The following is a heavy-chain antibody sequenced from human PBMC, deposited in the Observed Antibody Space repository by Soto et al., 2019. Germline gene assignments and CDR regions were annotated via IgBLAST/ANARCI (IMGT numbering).Heavy chain of an antibody. V-gene: IGHV3-23*01. D-gene: IGHD3-10*01. CDR2: ISGSGGST. CDR3: AKAITMVRGVIMYYGMDV. CDR1: GFTFSSYA. J-gene: IGHJ6*02. Sequence: GESLKISCAASGFTFSSYAMSWVRQAPGKGLEWVSAISGSGGSTYYADSVKGRFTISRDNSKNTLYLQMNSLRAEDTAVYYCAKAITMVRGVIMYYGMDVWGQGTTVTVSS.